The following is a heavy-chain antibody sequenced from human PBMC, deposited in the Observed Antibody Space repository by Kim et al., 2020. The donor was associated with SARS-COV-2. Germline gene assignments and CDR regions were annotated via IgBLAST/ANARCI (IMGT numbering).Heavy chain of an antibody. V-gene: IGHV3-33*01. D-gene: IGHD1-26*01. Sequence: GGSLRLSCAASGFTFSSYGMHWVRQAPDKGLEWVAVIWYDGSDKYYADSVKGRFTISRDNSKNTLYLQMNSLGGEDAAVYYCPRGAISAAGSAPFDCWG. CDR2: IWYDGSDK. J-gene: IGHJ4*01. CDR1: GFTFSSYG. CDR3: PRGAISAAGSAPFDC.